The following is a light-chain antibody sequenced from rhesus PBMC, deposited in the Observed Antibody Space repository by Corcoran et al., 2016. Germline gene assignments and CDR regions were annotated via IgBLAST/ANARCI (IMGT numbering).Light chain of an antibody. CDR3: QQYDDFPLT. Sequence: DIQMTQSPSSLSASVGDRVTITCRASQGINNYLTWYQQKPGKAPKPLVYAASTLETRARSRFSVSGSGTEYTLTISSLQPEDIATYYCQQYDDFPLTFGGGTKVEI. J-gene: IGKJ4*01. V-gene: IGKV1-66*01. CDR2: AAS. CDR1: QGINNY.